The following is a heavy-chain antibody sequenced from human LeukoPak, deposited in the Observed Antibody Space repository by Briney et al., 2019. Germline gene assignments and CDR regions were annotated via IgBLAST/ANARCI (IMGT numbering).Heavy chain of an antibody. V-gene: IGHV3-23*01. CDR1: GFTFSSYA. Sequence: GGSLRLSCAASGFTFSSYAMNWVRQAPGKGLEWVSVIGSSGASTYYADSVKGRFTIPRDNSKNTLFLQMNSLRDEDTAVYYCAKPYYYGSGTYLFDYWGQGTLVTVSS. D-gene: IGHD3-10*01. J-gene: IGHJ4*02. CDR3: AKPYYYGSGTYLFDY. CDR2: IGSSGAST.